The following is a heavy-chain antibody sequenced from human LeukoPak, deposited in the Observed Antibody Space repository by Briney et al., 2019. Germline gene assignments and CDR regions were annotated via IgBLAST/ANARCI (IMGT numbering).Heavy chain of an antibody. CDR1: GYTFTSYG. CDR3: ATDWYTAMVTSFDGNFDY. V-gene: IGHV1-18*01. D-gene: IGHD5-18*01. J-gene: IGHJ4*02. CDR2: ISAYNGNT. Sequence: ASVDVSCKASGYTFTSYGISWVRQAPGQGLEWMGWISAYNGNTNYAQKLQGRVTMTTDTSTSTAYMELRSLRSDDTAVYYCATDWYTAMVTSFDGNFDYWGQGTLVTVSS.